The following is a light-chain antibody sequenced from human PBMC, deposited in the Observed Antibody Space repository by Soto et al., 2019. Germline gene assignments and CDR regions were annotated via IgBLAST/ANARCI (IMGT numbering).Light chain of an antibody. CDR1: SSNIGDNY. Sequence: QAVVTQPPSASGTPGQRVTISCSGSSSNIGDNYVFWYQQFPGAAPKPLIFNNNQRPSGVPDRFSGAKSGTSASLSISGLQSEDEADYHCAAWDDSLSGWVFGGGTKVTVL. CDR3: AAWDDSLSGWV. J-gene: IGLJ3*02. V-gene: IGLV1-47*02. CDR2: NNN.